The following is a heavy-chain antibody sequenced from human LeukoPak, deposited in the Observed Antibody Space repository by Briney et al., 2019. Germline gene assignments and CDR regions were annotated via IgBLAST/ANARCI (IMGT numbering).Heavy chain of an antibody. CDR1: GGSISSYY. CDR3: ARDKDYYQQYMDV. CDR2: IYYSGST. Sequence: SEALSLTCTVSGGSISSYYWSWIRQPPGKGLEWIGYIYYSGSTNYNPSLTSRVTMSVDTSKNQLSLKLSSVTAADTAVYYCARDKDYYQQYMDVWGKGTTVTVSS. V-gene: IGHV4-59*12. J-gene: IGHJ6*03.